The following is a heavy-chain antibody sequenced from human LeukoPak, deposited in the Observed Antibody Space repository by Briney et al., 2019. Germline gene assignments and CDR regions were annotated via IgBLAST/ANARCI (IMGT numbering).Heavy chain of an antibody. J-gene: IGHJ4*02. V-gene: IGHV1-18*01. CDR3: ARYNYYGSGSYPDY. Sequence: ASVTVSCTASGYTFDSYGVSWVRQAPGQGFEWMGWISTYTGDTNYAQRLQGRVTMTADTSTSTAYMELRSLRSDDTAVYYCARYNYYGSGSYPDYWGQGTLVTVSS. CDR1: GYTFDSYG. CDR2: ISTYTGDT. D-gene: IGHD3-10*01.